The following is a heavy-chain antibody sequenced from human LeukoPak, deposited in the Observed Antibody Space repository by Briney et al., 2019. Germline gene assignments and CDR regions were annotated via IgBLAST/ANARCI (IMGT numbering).Heavy chain of an antibody. Sequence: GGSLRLSCAASGFTFSTYGMHWVRQAQGKGLEWVALIWYDGSNENYADSVKGRFTISRDNSRNTLHLQMNSLRGEDTAVYYCARGGLTIAEATTSWYLDYWGQGTLVTVSS. CDR1: GFTFSTYG. CDR3: ARGGLTIAEATTSWYLDY. J-gene: IGHJ4*02. D-gene: IGHD1-26*01. V-gene: IGHV3-33*01. CDR2: IWYDGSNE.